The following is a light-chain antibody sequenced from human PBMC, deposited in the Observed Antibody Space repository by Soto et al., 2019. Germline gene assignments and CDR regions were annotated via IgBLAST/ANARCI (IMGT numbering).Light chain of an antibody. Sequence: EIVMTQSPATLSVSPGERVTLSCRASRNIGSSLAWYQQKTGQAPRLLMSDASTRATGIPARFSGSGSGTDFTLTISGPQSEDFAVCYCEQYNFWPSTFGQGTKLDIK. CDR1: RNIGSS. V-gene: IGKV3-15*01. J-gene: IGKJ2*02. CDR3: EQYNFWPST. CDR2: DAS.